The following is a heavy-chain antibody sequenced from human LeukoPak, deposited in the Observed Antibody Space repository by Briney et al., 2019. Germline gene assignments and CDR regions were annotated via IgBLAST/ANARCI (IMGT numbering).Heavy chain of an antibody. CDR3: ARVSGDDSGHFHL. J-gene: IGHJ1*01. D-gene: IGHD2-21*02. V-gene: IGHV4-38-2*01. CDR1: GYSIGSGYY. CDR2: IYHTKTT. Sequence: SETLSLTCAVSGYSIGSGYYWGWTRPPPGKGLEWIGSIYHTKTTSYNPSLTSRVTISVDTSKSQFSLRLSSVTAADTAVYYCARVSGDDSGHFHLWGQGTLVTVSS.